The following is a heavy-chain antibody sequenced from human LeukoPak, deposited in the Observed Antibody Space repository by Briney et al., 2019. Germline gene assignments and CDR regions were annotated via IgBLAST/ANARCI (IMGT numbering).Heavy chain of an antibody. CDR2: IDASGRT. D-gene: IGHD4-17*01. CDR1: GGSISSYY. J-gene: IGHJ4*02. V-gene: IGHV4-4*07. CDR3: AREYGDFDY. Sequence: SETLSLTCTVSGGSISSYYWSWVRQPAGKGLEWIGRIDASGRTNYNPSLKSRVTMSVDTSKKQFSLKVNSVTAADTAVYYCAREYGDFDYWGQGTLVTVSS.